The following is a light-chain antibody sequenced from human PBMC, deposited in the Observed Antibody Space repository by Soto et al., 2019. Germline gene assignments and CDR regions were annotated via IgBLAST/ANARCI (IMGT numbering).Light chain of an antibody. CDR3: QHYNSYSEA. J-gene: IGKJ1*01. V-gene: IGKV1-5*03. CDR1: QTISSG. CDR2: KAS. Sequence: DIQMTQSPSTLSGSVGDRVTITCRASQTISSGLAWYQQKPGKAPKLLIYKASTLKSGVPSRFSGSGSGTEFTLTISSLQPDDFATSYCQHYNSYSEAFGQGTKVDSK.